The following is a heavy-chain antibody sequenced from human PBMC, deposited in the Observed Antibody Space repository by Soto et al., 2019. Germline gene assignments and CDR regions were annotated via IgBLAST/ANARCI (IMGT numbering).Heavy chain of an antibody. J-gene: IGHJ4*02. CDR1: GGSISSGDYY. V-gene: IGHV4-30-4*01. D-gene: IGHD2-2*01. CDR3: ARSSTSNLYFDY. Sequence: KTSETLSLTCTVSGGSISSGDYYWSWIRQPPGKGLEWIGYIYYSGSTYYNPSLKSRVTISVDTSKNQFSLKLSSVTAADTAVYYCARSSTSNLYFDYWGQGTLVTVS. CDR2: IYYSGST.